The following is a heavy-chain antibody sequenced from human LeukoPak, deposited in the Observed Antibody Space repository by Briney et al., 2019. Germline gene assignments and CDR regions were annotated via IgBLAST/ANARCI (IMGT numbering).Heavy chain of an antibody. D-gene: IGHD5-24*01. CDR2: ISSNGGST. CDR3: ARDGYNQGTFDY. J-gene: IGHJ4*02. CDR1: GFTFSSYA. Sequence: PGGSLRLSCAASGFTFSSYAMHWVRQAPGKGLEYASAISSNGGSTYYANSVKGRFTISRDNSKNTLYLQMGSLRAEDMAVYYCARDGYNQGTFDYWGQGTLVTVSS. V-gene: IGHV3-64*01.